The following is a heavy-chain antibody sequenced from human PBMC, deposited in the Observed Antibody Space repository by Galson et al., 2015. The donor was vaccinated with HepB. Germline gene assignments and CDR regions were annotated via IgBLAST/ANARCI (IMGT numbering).Heavy chain of an antibody. CDR3: AREYSSSWYSGLGY. D-gene: IGHD6-13*01. CDR2: IYTGDRT. Sequence: SLRLSCAASGFTFSSYAMSWVRQAPGKGLEWVSVIYTGDRTYYADSVKGRFTVSRDNSKNTLYLQMNSLRAEDTAVYYCAREYSSSWYSGLGYWGQGTLVTVSS. CDR1: GFTFSSYA. J-gene: IGHJ4*02. V-gene: IGHV3-53*01.